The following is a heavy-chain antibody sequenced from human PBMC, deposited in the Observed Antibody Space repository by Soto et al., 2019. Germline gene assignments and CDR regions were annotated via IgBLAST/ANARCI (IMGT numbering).Heavy chain of an antibody. D-gene: IGHD2-2*01. CDR1: GGSISSGGYY. CDR2: IYYSGST. V-gene: IGHV4-31*03. Sequence: TLSLTCTVSGGSISSGGYYWSWIRQHPGKGLEWIGYIYYSGSTYYNPSLKSRVTISVDTSKNQFSLKLSSVTAADTAVYYCARVAEGYCSSTSCYQVDYWGQGTLVTVSS. J-gene: IGHJ4*02. CDR3: ARVAEGYCSSTSCYQVDY.